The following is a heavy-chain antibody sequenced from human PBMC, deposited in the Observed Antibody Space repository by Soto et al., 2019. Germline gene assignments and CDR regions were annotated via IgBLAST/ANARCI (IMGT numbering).Heavy chain of an antibody. D-gene: IGHD3-16*01. Sequence: EVQLVQSGAEVKKPGESLRISCKGSGYSFTSYWISWVRQMPGKGLEWMGRIDPSDSYTNYSPSFQGHVTISADKSISTAYLQWSSLKASDTAMYYCARNLGTYYYYYGMDVWGQGTTVTVSS. CDR2: IDPSDSYT. CDR3: ARNLGTYYYYYGMDV. V-gene: IGHV5-10-1*03. J-gene: IGHJ6*02. CDR1: GYSFTSYW.